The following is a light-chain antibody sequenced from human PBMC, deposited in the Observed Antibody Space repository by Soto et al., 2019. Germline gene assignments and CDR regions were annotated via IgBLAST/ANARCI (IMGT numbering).Light chain of an antibody. CDR2: GAS. CDR1: QGISNY. V-gene: IGKV1-27*01. Sequence: DIQMTQSPSSLSASVGDRVTITRRTSQGISNYLAWYQQKPGKVPKLLIYGASTLQPGVPSRFSGSGSGADFTLTISSLQPEDVATYYCQKYDGAPRTFGQGTKVEIK. CDR3: QKYDGAPRT. J-gene: IGKJ1*01.